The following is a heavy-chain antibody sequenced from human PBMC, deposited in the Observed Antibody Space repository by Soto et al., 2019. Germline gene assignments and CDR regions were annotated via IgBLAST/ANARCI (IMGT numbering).Heavy chain of an antibody. CDR1: RDTFTSYY. D-gene: IGHD1-26*01. J-gene: IGHJ5*02. CDR2: INPHGGST. CDR3: ARSSGGNFRIIIEGTNLFAP. V-gene: IGHV1-46*01. Sequence: GASVKVSCKARRDTFTSYYINWVRQAPGQGLEWLGVINPHGGSTAYAQKFKGRVTLTRDTSASTVYMEVSSLTSEDTAMYYCARSSGGNFRIIIEGTNLFAPWGQGTLVTVSS.